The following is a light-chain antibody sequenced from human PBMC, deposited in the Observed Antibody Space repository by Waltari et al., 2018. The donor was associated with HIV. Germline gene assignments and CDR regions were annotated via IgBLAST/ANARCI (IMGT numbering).Light chain of an antibody. V-gene: IGLV2-8*01. Sequence: QSALTQPPSASGSLGQSVTISCTRSSSDIGAYDSVSWFQQHPRSAPTLLLYEVTRRPSTVSDRFSGSRSGSTAFLTVAGLQPDDEATYFCSSYGDSLRVLFGGGTNVTVL. CDR3: SSYGDSLRVL. CDR2: EVT. CDR1: SSDIGAYDS. J-gene: IGLJ3*02.